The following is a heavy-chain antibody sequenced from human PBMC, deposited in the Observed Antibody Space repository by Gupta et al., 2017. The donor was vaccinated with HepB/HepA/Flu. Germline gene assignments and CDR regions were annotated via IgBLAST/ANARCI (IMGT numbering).Heavy chain of an antibody. J-gene: IGHJ4*02. CDR3: TRGMSISGRFTFDY. CDR2: INDDGSST. D-gene: IGHD6-6*01. CDR1: GFTLCSLW. V-gene: IGHV3-74*01. Sequence: EVQLVASGVGLVQPGGSLRLSCAASGFTLCSLWVHWVRHAQGKGLVWASRINDDGSSTNYADPVKCRFTFSRDNTKKTLFLQMNSLRAEDTTVYYCTRGMSISGRFTFDYWGQGTLVTVSS.